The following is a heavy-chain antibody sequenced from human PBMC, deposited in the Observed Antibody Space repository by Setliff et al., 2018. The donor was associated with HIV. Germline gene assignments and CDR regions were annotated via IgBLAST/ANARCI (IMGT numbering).Heavy chain of an antibody. CDR1: GASISTTTYY. Sequence: PSETLSLTCTVSGASISTTTYYWSWIRQPPGKGLEWIGSIHYTGNTYNTPSLKSRLTISVDASKNQISLKLTSLTAADTAIYFCAREGDGIDYWGQGILVTVSS. CDR2: IHYTGNT. D-gene: IGHD2-21*02. CDR3: AREGDGIDY. V-gene: IGHV4-39*02. J-gene: IGHJ4*02.